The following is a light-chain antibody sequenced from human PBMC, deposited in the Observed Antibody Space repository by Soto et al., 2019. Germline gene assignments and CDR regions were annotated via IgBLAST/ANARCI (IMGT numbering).Light chain of an antibody. CDR3: QHYSSQPST. Sequence: DIQLTQSPSTLSASLGYRVTITCRASQSISGWLAWYQQKPGKAPKLLISKASTLESGDPSRVRGSGSGTEFTLTIDNLQPDDLATYFCQHYSSQPSTFGQGTRLEI. V-gene: IGKV1-5*03. J-gene: IGKJ5*01. CDR2: KAS. CDR1: QSISGW.